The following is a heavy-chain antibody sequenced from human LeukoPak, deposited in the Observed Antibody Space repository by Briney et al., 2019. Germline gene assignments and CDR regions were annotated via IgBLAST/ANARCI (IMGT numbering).Heavy chain of an antibody. D-gene: IGHD3-22*01. J-gene: IGHJ5*02. CDR1: GGSISSHY. Sequence: SETLSLTCTVSGGSISSHYWSWIRQPPGKGLEWIGYINYSGRTNYKPSLKGRVTISIDTSKNKFSLKLSSLRADDTAVYYFARCPLSSGYYYDGYGRWGQGTLVTVSS. V-gene: IGHV4-59*11. CDR2: INYSGRT. CDR3: ARCPLSSGYYYDGYGR.